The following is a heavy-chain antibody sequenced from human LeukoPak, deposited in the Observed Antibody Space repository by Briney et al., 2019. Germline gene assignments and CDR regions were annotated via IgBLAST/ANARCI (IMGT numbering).Heavy chain of an antibody. D-gene: IGHD3-3*01. CDR1: GFTFSNYW. CDR2: IKQDGSEK. V-gene: IGHV3-7*01. Sequence: GGSLRLSCAASGFTFSNYWMTWVRQAPGKGLEWVATIKQDGSEKYYVDSVKGRFTISRDNAKNSLYLQMNSLRAEDTAVYYCASPEWLPDSIDIWGQGTMVTVSS. J-gene: IGHJ3*02. CDR3: ASPEWLPDSIDI.